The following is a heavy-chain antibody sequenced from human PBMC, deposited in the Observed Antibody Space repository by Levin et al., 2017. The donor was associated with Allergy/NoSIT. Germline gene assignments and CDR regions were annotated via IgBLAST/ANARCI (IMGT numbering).Heavy chain of an antibody. CDR1: GFTFSSYA. D-gene: IGHD1-26*01. CDR3: AKPLLQSGSYTLHWFDY. V-gene: IGHV3-23*01. Sequence: HAGGSLRLSCAASGFTFSSYAMSWVRQAPGKGLEWVSGISGSGGSTYSADSVKGRFTISRDNSKSTLFLQMNSLSAEDTAIYYCAKPLLQSGSYTLHWFDYWGQGTLVTVSS. CDR2: ISGSGGST. J-gene: IGHJ4*02.